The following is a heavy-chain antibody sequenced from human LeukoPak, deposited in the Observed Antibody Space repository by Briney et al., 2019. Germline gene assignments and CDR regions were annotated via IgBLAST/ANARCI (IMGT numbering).Heavy chain of an antibody. V-gene: IGHV4-34*01. J-gene: IGHJ4*02. CDR1: GGSFSGYY. CDR3: ARARAYSYGYAY. CDR2: INHSGST. D-gene: IGHD5-18*01. Sequence: PSETLSLTCAVYGGSFSGYYWSWIRQPPGKGLEWIGEINHSGSTNYNPSLKSRVTISVDTSKNQFSLKLSSVTAADTAVYYCARARAYSYGYAYWGQGTLVTVSS.